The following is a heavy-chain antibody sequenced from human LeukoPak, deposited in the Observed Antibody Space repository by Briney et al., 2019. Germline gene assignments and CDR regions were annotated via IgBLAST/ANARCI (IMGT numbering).Heavy chain of an antibody. D-gene: IGHD6-19*01. CDR1: GFTFSGSA. Sequence: GGSLRLSCTASGFTFSGSAVHWVRQASGKGLEWLGSIRTKNSNYATAYAASVKGKFTISRDDSKNTAYLQMNSLKTDDTAVYYCTTKRQWLVIDAFDIWGQGTMVTVSS. J-gene: IGHJ3*02. CDR2: IRTKNSNYAT. CDR3: TTKRQWLVIDAFDI. V-gene: IGHV3-73*01.